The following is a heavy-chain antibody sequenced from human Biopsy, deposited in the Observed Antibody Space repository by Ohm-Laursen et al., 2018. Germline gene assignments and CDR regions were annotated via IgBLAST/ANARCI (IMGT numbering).Heavy chain of an antibody. CDR2: ISTYHGRA. J-gene: IGHJ4*02. Sequence: GASVKVSCKGSGYSFTNFGITWVRQAPGQGLEWLGRISTYHGRADYAQKFQGRVTMTTDTATTTAYLELQSLTSDDTAVYFCARGSAAGMVDALDFDVWGQGTLVTVSS. D-gene: IGHD2-15*01. V-gene: IGHV1-18*01. CDR3: ARGSAAGMVDALDFDV. CDR1: GYSFTNFG.